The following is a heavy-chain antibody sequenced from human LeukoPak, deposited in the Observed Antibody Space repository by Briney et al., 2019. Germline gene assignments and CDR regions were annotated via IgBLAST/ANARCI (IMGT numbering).Heavy chain of an antibody. V-gene: IGHV3-20*04. J-gene: IGHJ3*01. CDR3: ARDLSDYYDSSGDDAFDV. CDR1: GFTFDDYG. Sequence: GGSLRLSCAASGFTFDDYGMSWVRPAPGKGLEWVSGINWNGGSTGYADSVKGRFTISRDNAKNSLYLQMNSLRAEDTALYYCARDLSDYYDSSGDDAFDVWGQGTMVTVSS. CDR2: INWNGGST. D-gene: IGHD3-22*01.